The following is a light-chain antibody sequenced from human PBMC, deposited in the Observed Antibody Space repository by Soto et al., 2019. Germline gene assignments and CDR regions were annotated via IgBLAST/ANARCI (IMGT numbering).Light chain of an antibody. Sequence: ALQMTQSPSSLSASVGDRVTITCRASQGIRTELGWYQQKPGKAPKLLIYGATTLQSGVPTRFSGSGSGTEFTLTISGLQAEDFATYQCLQKYNFPRTFGQGTKVEVK. CDR1: QGIRTE. CDR3: LQKYNFPRT. J-gene: IGKJ1*01. CDR2: GAT. V-gene: IGKV1-6*01.